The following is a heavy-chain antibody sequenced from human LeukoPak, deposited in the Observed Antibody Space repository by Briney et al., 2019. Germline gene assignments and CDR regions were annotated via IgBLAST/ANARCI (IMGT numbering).Heavy chain of an antibody. Sequence: GGSLRLSCAASGLTFSSYWMSWVRQAPGKGLEWVANIKQDGSEKYYVVSVKGRFTISRDNAKNSLYLQMNSLRAEDTAVYYCARVDVDTAMVMGFDYWGQGTLVTVSS. J-gene: IGHJ4*02. V-gene: IGHV3-7*01. CDR2: IKQDGSEK. D-gene: IGHD5-18*01. CDR1: GLTFSSYW. CDR3: ARVDVDTAMVMGFDY.